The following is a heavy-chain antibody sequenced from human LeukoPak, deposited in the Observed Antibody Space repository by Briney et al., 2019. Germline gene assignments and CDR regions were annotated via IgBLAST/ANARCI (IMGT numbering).Heavy chain of an antibody. CDR2: SSAYNGNT. D-gene: IGHD2-15*01. CDR1: GYTFTSHV. J-gene: IGHJ4*02. CDR3: ARADLGGCGDY. Sequence: ASVKVSCKASGYTFTSHVINWVRQSPGQGLEWMGWSSAYNGNTNYAQNLQGRVTMTTDTSTSTAYMELRSLRSDDTAVYYCARADLGGCGDYWGQGILVTVSS. V-gene: IGHV1-18*01.